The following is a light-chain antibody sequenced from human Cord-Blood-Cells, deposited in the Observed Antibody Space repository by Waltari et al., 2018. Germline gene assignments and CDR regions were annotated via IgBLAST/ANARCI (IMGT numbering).Light chain of an antibody. J-gene: IGLJ1*01. CDR3: CSNAGSSTYV. V-gene: IGLV2-23*01. CDR1: RSDVGSYNL. Sequence: QSALTQPASVSGSPGQSITISCTGTRSDVGSYNLVSWYQQHPGKAPKLMIYEGIKRPSVVSNRLSGSNTDNTASLTISGLQAEYEADYYGCSNAGSSTYVYGTVNKVTVL. CDR2: EGI.